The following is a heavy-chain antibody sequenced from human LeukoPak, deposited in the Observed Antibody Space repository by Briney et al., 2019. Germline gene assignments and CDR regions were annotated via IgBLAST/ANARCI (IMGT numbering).Heavy chain of an antibody. J-gene: IGHJ5*02. CDR1: RYTFTGYF. Sequence: ASVKVSCKASRYTFTGYFMHWVRQAPGQGLEWMGWINPNSGGTNYAQKFQGRVTMTRDTSISTAYMELSRLRSDDTAVFYCARGPIVGSTKDWFDPWGQGTLVTVSS. V-gene: IGHV1-2*02. D-gene: IGHD1-26*01. CDR3: ARGPIVGSTKDWFDP. CDR2: INPNSGGT.